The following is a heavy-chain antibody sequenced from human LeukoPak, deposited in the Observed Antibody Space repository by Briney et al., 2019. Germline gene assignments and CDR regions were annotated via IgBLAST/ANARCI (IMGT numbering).Heavy chain of an antibody. D-gene: IGHD3-9*01. V-gene: IGHV1-2*02. CDR2: INPDSGDT. CDR3: ARVYFDWSEYFQH. J-gene: IGHJ1*01. CDR1: EYTFSVYH. Sequence: ASVKVSCKASEYTFSVYHIHWVRQAPGQGLEWMAWINPDSGDTNYAQKFQGRVTMTRDTSISTAYMELSRLRSDDTAVYYCARVYFDWSEYFQHWGQGTLVTVSS.